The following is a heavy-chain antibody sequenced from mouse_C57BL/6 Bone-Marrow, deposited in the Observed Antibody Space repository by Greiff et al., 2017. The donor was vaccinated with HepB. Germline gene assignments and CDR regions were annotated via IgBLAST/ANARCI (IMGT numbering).Heavy chain of an antibody. CDR2: IDPANGNT. V-gene: IGHV14-3*01. J-gene: IGHJ2*01. CDR1: GFNIKNNY. Sequence: VQLKESVAELVRPGASVKLSCTASGFNIKNNYMNWVKQRPEQGLEWIGRIDPANGNTKYAPKFQGKATITADTSSNTAYLQLSSLTSEDTANYYCSGSRYCFDYWGQGTTLTVSS. CDR3: SGSRYCFDY.